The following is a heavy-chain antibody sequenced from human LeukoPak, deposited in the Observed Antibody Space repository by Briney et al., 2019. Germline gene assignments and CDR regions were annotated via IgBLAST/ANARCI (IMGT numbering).Heavy chain of an antibody. D-gene: IGHD3-10*01. CDR2: ISDYNGNT. Sequence: GASVQVSCKASGYTFTSYGISWVRQAPGQGLEWMGWISDYNGNTNYAQKLQGRVIMTTDTSTSTAYMELRSLRSDDTAVYYCARDEYYYGSGSYFYFDNWGQGTLVTVSS. V-gene: IGHV1-18*01. CDR3: ARDEYYYGSGSYFYFDN. J-gene: IGHJ4*02. CDR1: GYTFTSYG.